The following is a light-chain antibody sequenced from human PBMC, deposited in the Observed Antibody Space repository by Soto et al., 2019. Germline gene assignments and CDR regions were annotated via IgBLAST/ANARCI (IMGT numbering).Light chain of an antibody. CDR3: QQSYSTLLIT. Sequence: DIQMTQSPSCLSASVGDRVTISCRASQAINTYLNWYQQKPGKAPKLLIYGTSDLQNGVPPRVXGGGSGTDFTLTISSLQPEDFATYYCQQSYSTLLITFGQGTRLEV. V-gene: IGKV1-39*01. CDR2: GTS. J-gene: IGKJ5*01. CDR1: QAINTY.